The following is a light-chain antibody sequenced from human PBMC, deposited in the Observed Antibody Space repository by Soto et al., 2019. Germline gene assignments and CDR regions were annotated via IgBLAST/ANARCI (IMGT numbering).Light chain of an antibody. CDR3: GADHGSGSNFVYV. Sequence: QSVLTQPPSASASLGASVTLTCTLSSGYSNYKVDWYQQRPGKGPRFVMRVGTGEIVGSKGDGIPDRFSVLGSGLNRYLTIKNIQEEDEGDYHCGADHGSGSNFVYVFGTGTKLTVL. V-gene: IGLV9-49*01. J-gene: IGLJ1*01. CDR1: SGYSNYK. CDR2: VGTGEIVG.